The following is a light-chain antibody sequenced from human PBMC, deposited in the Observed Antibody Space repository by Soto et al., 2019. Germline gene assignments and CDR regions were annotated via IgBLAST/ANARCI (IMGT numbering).Light chain of an antibody. CDR2: EGA. V-gene: IGLV2-23*01. CDR3: CSYAGGSTVV. J-gene: IGLJ2*01. Sequence: QSALAQPASVSGSPGQSITISCTGTSSDVGNYNLVSWYQHHPGKAPKLMIYEGAKRPSGVSNRFSASKSGNTASLTISGLQADDEADYYCCSYAGGSTVVFGGGTKVTV. CDR1: SSDVGNYNL.